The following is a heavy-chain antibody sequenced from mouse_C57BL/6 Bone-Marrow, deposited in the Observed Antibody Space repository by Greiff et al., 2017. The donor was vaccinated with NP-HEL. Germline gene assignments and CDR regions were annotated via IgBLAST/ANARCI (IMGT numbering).Heavy chain of an antibody. CDR1: GYTLTSYW. V-gene: IGHV1-50*01. D-gene: IGHD1-1*01. J-gene: IGHJ1*03. CDR2: IDPSDSNT. Sequence: QVQLQQPGAELVKPGASVKLSCKASGYTLTSYWMKGVNKRPGRGLGWIGEIDPSDSNTNYNQKFKGKATLTVDTSSSTAYMQLSSLTSEDSAVYYCAREDYYGSSPYWYFDVWGTGTTVTVSS. CDR3: AREDYYGSSPYWYFDV.